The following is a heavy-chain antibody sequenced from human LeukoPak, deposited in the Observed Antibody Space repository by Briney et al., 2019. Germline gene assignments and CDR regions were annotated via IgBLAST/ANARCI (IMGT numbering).Heavy chain of an antibody. V-gene: IGHV1-2*02. J-gene: IGHJ6*02. D-gene: IGHD3-10*01. CDR2: INPNSGGT. CDR1: GYTFTGYY. CDR3: ARGESWFGELLYYYYYGMDV. Sequence: ASVKVSCKASGYTFTGYYMHWVRQAPGQGLEWMGWINPNSGGTNYAQKFQGRVTMTRDTSISTAYMGLSRLRSDDTAVYYCARGESWFGELLYYYYYGMDVWGQGTTVTVSS.